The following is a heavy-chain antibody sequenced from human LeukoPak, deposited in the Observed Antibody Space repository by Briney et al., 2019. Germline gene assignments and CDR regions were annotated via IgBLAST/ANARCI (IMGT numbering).Heavy chain of an antibody. J-gene: IGHJ4*02. Sequence: PGGSMSPSSAASRLILARYAMQWVRPARRRGMVWEAGVETHESLKYYADSVKGRFTISRDDVKNTVFLQMDSLRAEDTALYYCAGDFLIGEKVLDYWGPGTLVTVSS. D-gene: IGHD3-9*01. CDR2: VETHESLK. CDR3: AGDFLIGEKVLDY. CDR1: RLILARYA. V-gene: IGHV3-30*02.